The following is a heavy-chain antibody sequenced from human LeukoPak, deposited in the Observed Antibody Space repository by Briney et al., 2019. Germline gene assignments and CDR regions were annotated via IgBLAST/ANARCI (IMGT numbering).Heavy chain of an antibody. Sequence: ASVKVSCKASGYTFTSYDINWVRQATGQGLEWMGWMNPNSGNTGYAQKFQGRVTITADESTSTAYMELSSLRSEDMAVYYCARASGGVAPWWAFDIWGQGTMVTVSS. J-gene: IGHJ3*02. CDR1: GYTFTSYD. CDR3: ARASGGVAPWWAFDI. CDR2: MNPNSGNT. D-gene: IGHD2-8*02. V-gene: IGHV1-8*03.